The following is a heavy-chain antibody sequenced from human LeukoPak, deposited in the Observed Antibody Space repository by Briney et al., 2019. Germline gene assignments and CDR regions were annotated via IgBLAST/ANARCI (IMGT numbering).Heavy chain of an antibody. J-gene: IGHJ6*03. CDR1: GFTFSSYW. D-gene: IGHD2-15*01. CDR3: ARDRSYPPQLLRDYYYYMDV. Sequence: PGGSLILSCVVSGFTFSSYWMSWVRQAPGKGLEWVATIKQDGSEKYYVDSVKGQFTISRDNAKNSLYLQMNSLRAEDTAVYYCARDRSYPPQLLRDYYYYMDVWGKGTTVTVSS. CDR2: IKQDGSEK. V-gene: IGHV3-7*01.